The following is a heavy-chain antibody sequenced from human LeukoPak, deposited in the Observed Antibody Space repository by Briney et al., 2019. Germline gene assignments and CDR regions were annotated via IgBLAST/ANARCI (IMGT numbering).Heavy chain of an antibody. J-gene: IGHJ6*02. CDR1: GYTLTELS. D-gene: IGHD4-17*01. CDR2: FDPEDGET. V-gene: IGHV1-24*01. CDR3: ATASPDYVGRGYYYYGMDV. Sequence: ASVKVSCKVSGYTLTELSMHWVRQAPGKGLEWMGGFDPEDGETIYAQKFQGRVTTTEDTSTDTAYMELSSLRSEDTAVYYCATASPDYVGRGYYYYGMDVWGQGTTVTVSS.